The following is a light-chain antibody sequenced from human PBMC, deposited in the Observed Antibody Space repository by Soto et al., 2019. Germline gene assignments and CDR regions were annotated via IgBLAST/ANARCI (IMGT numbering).Light chain of an antibody. Sequence: ETVMTHSPATLSVSPGERATLSCRASQSITNNVAWYQQRPGQAPRLLIYDTSTRATGIPARFSGSGSGTEFTLTISSLQSEDFAVYYCQQYKTWPRTFGQGTKVEI. V-gene: IGKV3-15*01. J-gene: IGKJ1*01. CDR1: QSITNN. CDR3: QQYKTWPRT. CDR2: DTS.